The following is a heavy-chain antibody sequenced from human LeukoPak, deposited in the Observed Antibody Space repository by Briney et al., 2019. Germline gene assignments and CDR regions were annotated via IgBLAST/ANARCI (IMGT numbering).Heavy chain of an antibody. Sequence: PGGSLRLSCAASGFTFSSYAMSWVRQAPGKGLEWVSLISGSGSGTYYADSVKGRFTISRDNSKNSLYLQMNSLRAEDTAVYYCASTIYDFWSGYSYFDYWGQGTLVTVSS. CDR1: GFTFSSYA. D-gene: IGHD3-3*01. V-gene: IGHV3-23*01. CDR2: ISGSGSGT. CDR3: ASTIYDFWSGYSYFDY. J-gene: IGHJ4*02.